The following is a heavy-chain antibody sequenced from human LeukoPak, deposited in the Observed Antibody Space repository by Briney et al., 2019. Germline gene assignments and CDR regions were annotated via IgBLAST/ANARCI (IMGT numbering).Heavy chain of an antibody. D-gene: IGHD6-6*01. CDR1: GDSVSSNSAA. J-gene: IGHJ3*02. CDR2: TYYRSKWYN. Sequence: SQTLSLTCAISGDSVSSNSAAWNWIRQSPSRGLEWLGRTYYRSKWYNDYAVSVKSRITINPDTSKNQFSLQLNSVTPEDTAVYYCARSGDSSSFHADAFDIWGLGTMVTVSS. CDR3: ARSGDSSSFHADAFDI. V-gene: IGHV6-1*01.